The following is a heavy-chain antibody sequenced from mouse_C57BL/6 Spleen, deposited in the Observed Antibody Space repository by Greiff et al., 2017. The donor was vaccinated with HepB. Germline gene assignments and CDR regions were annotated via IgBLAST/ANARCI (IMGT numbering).Heavy chain of an antibody. V-gene: IGHV1-80*01. CDR1: GYAFSSYW. Sequence: QVQLQQSGAELVKPGASVKISCKASGYAFSSYWMNWVKQRPGKGLEWIGQIYPGDGDTNYNEKLKGKATLTADKSSSTAYMQLSSLTSEDSAVYFWARPAQAPFDYWGKGTTLTVSS. CDR3: ARPAQAPFDY. D-gene: IGHD3-2*02. CDR2: IYPGDGDT. J-gene: IGHJ2*01.